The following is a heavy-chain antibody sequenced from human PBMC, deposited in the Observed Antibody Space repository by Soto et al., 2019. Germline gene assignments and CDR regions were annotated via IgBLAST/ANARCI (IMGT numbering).Heavy chain of an antibody. V-gene: IGHV4-31*03. CDR1: GGSISSNDYY. J-gene: IGHJ4*02. Sequence: LSLTCTVSGGSISSNDYYWSWIRQLPGKGLEWIGYIYYSGSTYYNPSLKSRVTISVDTSKNQFSLILYSVTAADTAVYYCARDQGGYTIFDYWGQGTLVTVSS. D-gene: IGHD5-18*01. CDR2: IYYSGST. CDR3: ARDQGGYTIFDY.